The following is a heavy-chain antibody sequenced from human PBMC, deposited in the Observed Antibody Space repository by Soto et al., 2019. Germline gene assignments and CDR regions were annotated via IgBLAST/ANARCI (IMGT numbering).Heavy chain of an antibody. CDR3: ARAVPAAMSYFDY. V-gene: IGHV4-34*01. J-gene: IGHJ4*02. CDR2: INHSGST. D-gene: IGHD2-2*01. CDR1: GGSFSGYY. Sequence: SETLSLTCAVYGGSFSGYYWSWIRQPPGKGLEWIGEINHSGSTNYNPSLKSRVTISVDTSKNQFSLKLSSVTAADTAVYYCARAVPAAMSYFDYWGQGTLVTVSS.